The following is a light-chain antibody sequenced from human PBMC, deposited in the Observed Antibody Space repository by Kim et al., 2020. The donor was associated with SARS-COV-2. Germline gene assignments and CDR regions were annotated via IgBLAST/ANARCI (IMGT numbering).Light chain of an antibody. Sequence: SYELTQPPSVSVSPGQTDSITCSGDKLGDKYACWYQQRPGQSPVLVIYQDTKRPSGIPERFSGSNSGNTATLTIGGTQAMDEADYYCQAWDSSTVVFGGG. CDR2: QDT. J-gene: IGLJ2*01. V-gene: IGLV3-1*01. CDR1: KLGDKY. CDR3: QAWDSSTVV.